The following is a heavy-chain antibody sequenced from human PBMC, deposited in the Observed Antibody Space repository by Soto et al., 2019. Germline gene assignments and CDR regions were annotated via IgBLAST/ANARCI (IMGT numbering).Heavy chain of an antibody. V-gene: IGHV1-69*08. CDR3: ARDPTTVTTLPQWDYFDY. CDR2: IIPILGIA. Sequence: QVQLVQSGAEVKKPGSSVKVSCKASGGTFSSYTISWVRQAPGQGLEWMGRIIPILGIANYAQKFQGRVTITADKSTSTAYMELSSLRSEDTAVYYCARDPTTVTTLPQWDYFDYWGQGTLVTVSS. J-gene: IGHJ4*02. D-gene: IGHD4-17*01. CDR1: GGTFSSYT.